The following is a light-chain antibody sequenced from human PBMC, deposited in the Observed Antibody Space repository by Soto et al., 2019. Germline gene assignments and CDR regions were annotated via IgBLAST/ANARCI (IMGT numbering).Light chain of an antibody. Sequence: QSVLTQPPSVSAAPGQKVTISCSGSSSNTGKNYVSWYQQLPGTAPKLLICENNKRPSGIPDRFSGSKSGTSAILGITGLQTGEEADYYCGAWDSSLSAYVFGTGTKVTVL. CDR3: GAWDSSLSAYV. CDR2: ENN. J-gene: IGLJ1*01. V-gene: IGLV1-51*02. CDR1: SSNTGKNY.